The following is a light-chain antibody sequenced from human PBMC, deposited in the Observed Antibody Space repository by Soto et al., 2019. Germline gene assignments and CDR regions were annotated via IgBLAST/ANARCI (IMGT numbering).Light chain of an antibody. CDR1: QSVASNY. Sequence: EIVLTQSPGTLSLSPGERATLSCRASQSVASNYVCWYQQRNGQAPRLLIYGASLRATVIPDRFSGSGSVTDFTLTISRLEAEDFAVYYCQQYGNSPQTFGQGTKGEIK. J-gene: IGKJ1*01. CDR3: QQYGNSPQT. V-gene: IGKV3-20*01. CDR2: GAS.